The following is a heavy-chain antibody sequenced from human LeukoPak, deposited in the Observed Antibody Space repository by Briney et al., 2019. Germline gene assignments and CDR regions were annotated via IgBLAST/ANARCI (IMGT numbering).Heavy chain of an antibody. CDR2: LDYSGST. D-gene: IGHD2-15*01. J-gene: IGHJ4*02. Sequence: SETLSLTCTVSGGSISSSISYWGWIRQPPGKGLEWIGSLDYSGSTYYNPSLKSRVTISVDTSKNQFSLKLSSVTAADTAVYYCARLVVSSGVYFDYWGQGSLVTVSS. V-gene: IGHV4-39*01. CDR1: GGSISSSISY. CDR3: ARLVVSSGVYFDY.